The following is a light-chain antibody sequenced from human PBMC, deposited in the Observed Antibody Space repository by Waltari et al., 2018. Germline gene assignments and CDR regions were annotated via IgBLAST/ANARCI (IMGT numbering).Light chain of an antibody. CDR1: QTVTRKN. CDR3: QQYDTSPT. Sequence: EIVLTQSPGPLSLPPGERATLSCRASQTVTRKNLAWYQQKPGQAPRLLMFDASRRATGIPDRFTGSGSGTDFTLTITRLEPEDFAFYYCQQYDTSPTFGQGTKVEIK. J-gene: IGKJ1*01. CDR2: DAS. V-gene: IGKV3-20*01.